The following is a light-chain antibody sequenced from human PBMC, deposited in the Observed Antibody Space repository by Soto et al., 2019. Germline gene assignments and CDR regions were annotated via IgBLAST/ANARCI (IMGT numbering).Light chain of an antibody. J-gene: IGKJ1*01. CDR2: GAS. CDR1: QSVNNNY. V-gene: IGKV3-20*01. Sequence: EIVLTQSPGTLSLSPGERATLSCRASQSVNNNYLAWYQQKPGQAPRLLIDGASSRATGIPDRFSGSGSGTDFTLTISRLEPEDFATYYCQQSYNTPLTFGQGTKVEIK. CDR3: QQSYNTPLT.